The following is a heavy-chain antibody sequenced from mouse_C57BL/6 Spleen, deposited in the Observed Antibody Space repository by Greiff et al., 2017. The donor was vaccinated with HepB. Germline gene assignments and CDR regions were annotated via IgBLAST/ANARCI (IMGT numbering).Heavy chain of an antibody. CDR3: AREESWDYGEGDYYAMDY. CDR2: INPNNGGT. Sequence: VQLKESGPELVKPGASVKMSCKASGYTFTDYNMHWVQQRHGKSLEWIGYINPNNGGTNYNQKFKGKATLTVNKSSSTAYMSLRSLTSEDSAVYYDAREESWDYGEGDYYAMDYWGQGTSVTVSS. D-gene: IGHD2-4*01. J-gene: IGHJ4*01. V-gene: IGHV1-22*01. CDR1: GYTFTDYN.